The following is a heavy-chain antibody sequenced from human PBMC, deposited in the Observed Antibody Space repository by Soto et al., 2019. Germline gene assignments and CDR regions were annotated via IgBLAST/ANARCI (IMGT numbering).Heavy chain of an antibody. CDR2: ISSSSSYT. J-gene: IGHJ4*02. V-gene: IGHV3-11*05. D-gene: IGHD6-19*01. CDR3: ARDVAAGYSSDLAFDF. CDR1: GFTFNDYY. Sequence: PGGSLRLSCAASGFTFNDYYMSWIRQAPGKGLEWISYISSSSSYTNYADSVKGRFTISRDNAKNSLYLQMNSLRGEDTAVYYCARDVAAGYSSDLAFDFWGQGSLVTVSS.